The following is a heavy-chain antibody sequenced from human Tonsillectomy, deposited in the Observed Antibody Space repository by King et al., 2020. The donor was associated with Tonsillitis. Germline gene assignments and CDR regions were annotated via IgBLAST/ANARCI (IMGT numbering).Heavy chain of an antibody. D-gene: IGHD1-20*01. CDR2: ISGHNSDT. CDR3: ARFEHTWSYMDV. J-gene: IGHJ6*03. Sequence: QLVQSGAEVKKPWASVKVSCKASGYTFSKDCISWVRQTPGQGLDWRGWISGHNSDTNIAQKFQGRVNLTTDTSPTTAYMEVRSLRSDDTAVYYCARFEHTWSYMDVWGKGTTVTVSS. V-gene: IGHV1-18*01. CDR1: GYTFSKDC.